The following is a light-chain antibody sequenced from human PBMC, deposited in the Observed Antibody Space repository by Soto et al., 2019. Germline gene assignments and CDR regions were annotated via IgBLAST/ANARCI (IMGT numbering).Light chain of an antibody. J-gene: IGKJ4*01. CDR2: KAS. CDR3: QQYNSYPT. Sequence: DIQMTQSPSTLSASVGDRVTITCRASQSISSWLSWYQQKPGKAPKLLIYKASSLESGGPSRFSGRGSGTEFTLTISSLQPDDVATYYCQQYNSYPTFGGGTKVEIK. V-gene: IGKV1-5*03. CDR1: QSISSW.